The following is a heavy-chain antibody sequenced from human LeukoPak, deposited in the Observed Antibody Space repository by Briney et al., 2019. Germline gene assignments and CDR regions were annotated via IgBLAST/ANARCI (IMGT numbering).Heavy chain of an antibody. Sequence: ASVKVSCKASGYTFTSYYMHWVRQAPGQGLEWMGWINPNSGGTNYAQKFQGRVTMTRDTSISTAYMELSRLRSDDTAVYYCARVTGSIVVVPAATLAYYFDYWGQGTLVTVSS. CDR2: INPNSGGT. D-gene: IGHD2-2*01. J-gene: IGHJ4*02. V-gene: IGHV1-2*02. CDR3: ARVTGSIVVVPAATLAYYFDY. CDR1: GYTFTSYY.